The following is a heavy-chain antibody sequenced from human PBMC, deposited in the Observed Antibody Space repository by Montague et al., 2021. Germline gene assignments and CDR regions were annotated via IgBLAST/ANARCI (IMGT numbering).Heavy chain of an antibody. J-gene: IGHJ3*02. Sequence: SPRLSCAASGVTFGDYALTWFRQTPGQGLQWVGLIRSNKYTGTAEYAASVKGRFTISRDDSKSLAYLQMNSLTTEDTAVYFCTRVYYGSEIYTPSFDIWGQGAMVTVSS. CDR1: GVTFGDYA. CDR3: TRVYYGSEIYTPSFDI. D-gene: IGHD3-10*01. CDR2: IRSNKYTGTA. V-gene: IGHV3-49*03.